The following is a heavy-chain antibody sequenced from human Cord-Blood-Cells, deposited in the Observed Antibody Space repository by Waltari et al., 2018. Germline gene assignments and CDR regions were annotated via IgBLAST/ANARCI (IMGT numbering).Heavy chain of an antibody. J-gene: IGHJ4*02. CDR2: ISAYNGNT. D-gene: IGHD3-10*01. V-gene: IGHV1-18*01. CDR1: GYTFTSYG. Sequence: QVQLVQSGAEVKKPGASVKVSCKASGYTFTSYGISWVRQAPGQGLEWMGWISAYNGNTNYAPKLQGRVTMTTDTSTSSGYMEVRSLASDDTAGEYGGRDREYYGAGSVDYWGQGTLVTVSS. CDR3: GRDREYYGAGSVDY.